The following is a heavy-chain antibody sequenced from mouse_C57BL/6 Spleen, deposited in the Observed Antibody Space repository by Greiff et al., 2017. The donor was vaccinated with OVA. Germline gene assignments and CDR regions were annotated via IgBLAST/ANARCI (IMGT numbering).Heavy chain of an antibody. J-gene: IGHJ3*01. Sequence: VQLKESGAELVRPGASVKLSCTASGFNIKDDYMHWVKQRPEPGLEWIGWIDPENGDTEYASQFPGKATITADTSSNTAYLQLSSLTSEDTAVYYCTYYYSAYWGQGTLVTVSA. V-gene: IGHV14-4*01. CDR3: TYYYSAY. CDR1: GFNIKDDY. D-gene: IGHD1-1*01. CDR2: IDPENGDT.